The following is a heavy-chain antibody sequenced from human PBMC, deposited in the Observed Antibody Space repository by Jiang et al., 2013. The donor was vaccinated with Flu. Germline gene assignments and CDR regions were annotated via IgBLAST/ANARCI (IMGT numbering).Heavy chain of an antibody. CDR2: TYYRSKWYN. Sequence: TCDISGDRVSRNSAAWNWIRQSPSRGLEWLGRTYYRSKWYNDYALSVKGRITINPDTSKNQFSLRLSSVIPEDAAVYYCARTATAYDVLDIWGQGTTVTVSS. D-gene: IGHD6-13*01. V-gene: IGHV6-1*01. J-gene: IGHJ3*02. CDR3: ARTATAYDVLDI. CDR1: GDRVSRNSAA.